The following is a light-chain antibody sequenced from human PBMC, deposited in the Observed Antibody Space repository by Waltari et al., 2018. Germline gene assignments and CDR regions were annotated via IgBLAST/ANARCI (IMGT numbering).Light chain of an antibody. Sequence: QSVLPQPPSVSAAPGQKVTLSCSGSSSNLVNYYVSWYHQLPGAAPKHLIYDNNKRPSGIPDRFSASKSGTSATLGITGLQIGDEADYYCATWDNSLTDVVFGGGTKLTVL. CDR2: DNN. CDR3: ATWDNSLTDVV. J-gene: IGLJ2*01. V-gene: IGLV1-51*01. CDR1: SSNLVNYY.